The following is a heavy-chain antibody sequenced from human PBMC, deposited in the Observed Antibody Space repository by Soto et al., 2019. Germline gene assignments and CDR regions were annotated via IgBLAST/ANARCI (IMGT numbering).Heavy chain of an antibody. CDR2: ISAYNGNT. CDR1: GYTFTSYG. CDR3: ARDGLLNGPYYHDSSGQTFDY. J-gene: IGHJ4*02. D-gene: IGHD3-22*01. Sequence: ASGKVSCKASGYTFTSYGISWVRQAPGQGLEWMGWISAYNGNTNYAQKLQGRVTMITDTSTSTAYMELRSLRSDDTAVYYCARDGLLNGPYYHDSSGQTFDYWGQGTLVTVSS. V-gene: IGHV1-18*01.